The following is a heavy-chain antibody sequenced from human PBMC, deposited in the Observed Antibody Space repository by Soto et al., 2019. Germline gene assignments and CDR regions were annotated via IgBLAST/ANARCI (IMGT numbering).Heavy chain of an antibody. CDR3: AKLRYFDWSSYNWFEY. CDR2: IYYSGST. V-gene: IGHV4-59*08. D-gene: IGHD3-9*01. CDR1: GGSISSYY. J-gene: IGHJ5*01. Sequence: SETLSLTCTVSGGSISSYYWSRIRQPPGKGLEWIGYIYYSGSTNYNPSLKSRVTISVDTSKNQFSLKLSSVTAADTAVYYCAKLRYFDWSSYNWFEYWGQGTPVTVSS.